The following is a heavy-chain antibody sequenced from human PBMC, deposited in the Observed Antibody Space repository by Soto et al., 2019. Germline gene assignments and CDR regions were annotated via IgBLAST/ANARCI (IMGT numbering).Heavy chain of an antibody. CDR1: GFTFDGYA. D-gene: IGHD2-8*02. J-gene: IGHJ2*01. CDR2: ISWNSGSI. CDR3: ASINLDWDWYFDL. V-gene: IGHV3-9*01. Sequence: EVQLVESGGGLVQPGRSLRLSCAASGFTFDGYAMHWVRQAPGKGLEWVSGISWNSGSIGYADSVKGRFTISRDNAKNSLYLQMNSLRAEDTALYYCASINLDWDWYFDLWGRGTLVTVSS.